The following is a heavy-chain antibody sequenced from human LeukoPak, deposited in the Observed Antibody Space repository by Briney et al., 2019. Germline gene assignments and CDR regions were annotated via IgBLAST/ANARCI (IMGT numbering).Heavy chain of an antibody. V-gene: IGHV3-48*03. CDR1: GFSFSTSE. D-gene: IGHD2-21*01. CDR2: ISSSGTTI. J-gene: IGHJ4*02. CDR3: CGASFDY. Sequence: GGSLRLSCVGSGFSFSTSEMNWVRQAPGKGLEWVSYISSSGTTIYYADSVKGRFTISRDNAKNSLYLQMNSLRAEDTAVYYCCGASFDYWGQGILVTVSS.